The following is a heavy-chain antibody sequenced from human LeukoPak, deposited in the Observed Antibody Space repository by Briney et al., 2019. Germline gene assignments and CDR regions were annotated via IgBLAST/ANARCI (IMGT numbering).Heavy chain of an antibody. Sequence: GGSLRLSCAASGFSLSNYWMNWVRQAPGKGLEWVANIKQDGSEKNYVDSVKGRFSLSRDNAKNSLILQMSSLRDEDTAVYYCARGVWAPFDSWGQGTLVSVSS. CDR2: IKQDGSEK. CDR1: GFSLSNYW. CDR3: ARGVWAPFDS. V-gene: IGHV3-7*01. D-gene: IGHD7-27*01. J-gene: IGHJ4*02.